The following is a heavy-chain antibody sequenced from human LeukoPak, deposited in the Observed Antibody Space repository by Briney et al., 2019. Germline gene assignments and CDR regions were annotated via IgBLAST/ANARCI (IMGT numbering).Heavy chain of an antibody. V-gene: IGHV3-66*02. CDR3: ARDSNYDFWSGYDY. CDR1: GFTVSSNY. Sequence: GGSLRLSCAASGFTVSSNYMSWVRQAPGKGLKWVSVIYSGGSTYYADSVKGRFTISRDNSKNTLYLQMNSLRAEDTAVYYCARDSNYDFWSGYDYWGQGTLVTVSS. J-gene: IGHJ4*02. D-gene: IGHD3-3*01. CDR2: IYSGGST.